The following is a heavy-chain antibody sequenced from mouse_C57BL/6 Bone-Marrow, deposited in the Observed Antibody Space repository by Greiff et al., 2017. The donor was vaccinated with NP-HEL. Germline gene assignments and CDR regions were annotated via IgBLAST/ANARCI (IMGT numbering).Heavy chain of an antibody. J-gene: IGHJ4*01. CDR1: GYTFTNYW. Sequence: VQRVESGAELVRPGTSVKMSCKASGYTFTNYWIGWAKQRPGHGLEWIGDIYPGGGYTNSNEKFTGKGRLTADKSSSTAYMQFSILTSEDSAIYYCARAGPSYYAMDYWGQGTSVTVSS. D-gene: IGHD4-1*01. V-gene: IGHV1-63*01. CDR2: IYPGGGYT. CDR3: ARAGPSYYAMDY.